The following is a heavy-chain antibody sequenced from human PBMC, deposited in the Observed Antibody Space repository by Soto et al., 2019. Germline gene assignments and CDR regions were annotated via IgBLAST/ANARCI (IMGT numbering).Heavy chain of an antibody. Sequence: SVKLSRKASGFTFTSYARQWVRQARGQRLEWIGWIVVDNGNTNYAQKFQERVTITRDMSTSTAYMELSSLRSEDTAAYYCAAVNPPYSSYILDVWGQRTTVTVSS. CDR1: GFTFTSYA. V-gene: IGHV1-58*02. J-gene: IGHJ6*02. CDR3: AAVNPPYSSYILDV. CDR2: IVVDNGNT.